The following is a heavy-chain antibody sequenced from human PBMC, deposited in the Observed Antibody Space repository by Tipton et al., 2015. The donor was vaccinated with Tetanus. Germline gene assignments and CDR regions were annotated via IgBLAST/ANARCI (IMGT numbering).Heavy chain of an antibody. J-gene: IGHJ6*02. V-gene: IGHV3-48*01. Sequence: SLRLSCAASGFTFSSSGMNWVRQAPGKGLEWISCISASSTPIYYADSVKGRFTISRDNAKNSVYLQINRLRAEDTAVYYCARARGYNYLDFYGMDVWGQGTTVTVS. D-gene: IGHD5-24*01. CDR3: ARARGYNYLDFYGMDV. CDR1: GFTFSSSG. CDR2: ISASSTPI.